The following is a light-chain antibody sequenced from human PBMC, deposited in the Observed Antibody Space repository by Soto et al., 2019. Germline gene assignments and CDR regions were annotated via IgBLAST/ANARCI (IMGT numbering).Light chain of an antibody. CDR3: LQHKGYPHT. CDR2: GAS. CDR1: QSVRSSY. V-gene: IGKV3-20*01. J-gene: IGKJ2*01. Sequence: EIVLTQSPGTLSLSPGERATLSCRASQSVRSSYLAWYQQKPGQAPRLLIYGASSRASGIPDRFSGSGSATEFTLTISSLQPEDFATYYCLQHKGYPHTFGQGTKLEIK.